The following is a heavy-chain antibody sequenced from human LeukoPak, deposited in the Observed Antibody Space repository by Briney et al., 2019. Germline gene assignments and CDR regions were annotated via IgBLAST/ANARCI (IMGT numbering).Heavy chain of an antibody. V-gene: IGHV1-18*04. D-gene: IGHD3-22*01. J-gene: IGHJ4*02. Sequence: GASVKVSCKASGYTFTGYYVHWVRQAPGQGLGWMGWISAYNDNTNYAQNLQGRVTMTTDTSTSTAYMELRSLRSDDTAVYYCARVPNYYDSSGSHTCYFDYWGQGTLVTVSS. CDR3: ARVPNYYDSSGSHTCYFDY. CDR2: ISAYNDNT. CDR1: GYTFTGYY.